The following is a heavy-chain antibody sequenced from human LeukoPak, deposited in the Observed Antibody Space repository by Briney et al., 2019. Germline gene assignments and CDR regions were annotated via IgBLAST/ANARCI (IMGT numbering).Heavy chain of an antibody. CDR2: VDHTGST. CDR3: ARSSWSLFDY. J-gene: IGHJ4*02. V-gene: IGHV4-59*08. CDR1: DDSITMYY. Sequence: SETLSLTCTVSDDSITMYYWTWIRQPPGKGLEWIGYVDHTGSTNFNPSLNGRVSISRDTSKNLFSLRLRSVTAADTAVYYCARSSWSLFDYWGQGTLVTVSS. D-gene: IGHD1-26*01.